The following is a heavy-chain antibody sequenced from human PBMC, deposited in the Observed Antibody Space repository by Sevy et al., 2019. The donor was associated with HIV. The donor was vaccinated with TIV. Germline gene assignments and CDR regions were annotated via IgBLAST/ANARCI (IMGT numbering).Heavy chain of an antibody. CDR3: ARERRSSFVPLDY. J-gene: IGHJ4*02. CDR1: GFTFSRYG. Sequence: GGSLRLSCGGFGFTFSRYGMHWVRQAPGKGLEWVAVISYEGSNKYYADSVKGRFTISRDNAKNSLYLQMNSLRDEDTAVYYCARERRSSFVPLDYWGQGTLVTVSS. V-gene: IGHV3-30*03. D-gene: IGHD6-6*01. CDR2: ISYEGSNK.